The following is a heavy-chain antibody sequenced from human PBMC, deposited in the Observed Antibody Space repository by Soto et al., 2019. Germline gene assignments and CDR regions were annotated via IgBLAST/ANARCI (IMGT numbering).Heavy chain of an antibody. CDR1: GFTFTSSA. CDR2: IGVASGIT. V-gene: IGHV1-58*01. Sequence: QMQLVQSGPEVKKPGTSVKVSCRTSGFTFTSSAVQWVQQTRGQRLEWIGWIGVASGITGYAQKFQERVTFTRNMYTRTVYMELSSLRSEDTAVYYCAAALPYLTGKEGHYWGHGTLVTVSS. CDR3: AAALPYLTGKEGHY. D-gene: IGHD3-9*01. J-gene: IGHJ4*01.